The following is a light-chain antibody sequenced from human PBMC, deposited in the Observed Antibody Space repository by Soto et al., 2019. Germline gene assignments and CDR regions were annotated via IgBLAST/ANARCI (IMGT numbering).Light chain of an antibody. V-gene: IGKV3-20*01. CDR1: QSVSSKF. CDR3: QQYNNWPPWT. J-gene: IGKJ1*01. CDR2: GAS. Sequence: EIVLTQSAGTLSLSPGERAALSCRSSQSVSSKFLAWYQQKPGQTPRLLIYGASGRATGIPDRFSGSGSGTDFTLTISSLQSEDFAVYYCQQYNNWPPWTLGQGTKVDIK.